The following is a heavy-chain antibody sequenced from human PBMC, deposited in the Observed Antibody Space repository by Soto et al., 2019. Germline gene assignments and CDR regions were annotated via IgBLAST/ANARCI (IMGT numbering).Heavy chain of an antibody. V-gene: IGHV3-30-3*01. J-gene: IGHJ4*02. CDR1: GFTFSSYA. CDR3: ARYPSVLVPAAKYYFDY. D-gene: IGHD2-2*01. CDR2: ISYDGSNK. Sequence: QVQLVESGGGVVQPGRSLILSCAASGFTFSSYAMHWVRQAPGKGLEWVAVISYDGSNKYYADSVKGRFTISRDNSKNTLYLQMNSLRAEDTAVYYCARYPSVLVPAAKYYFDYWGQGTLVTVSS.